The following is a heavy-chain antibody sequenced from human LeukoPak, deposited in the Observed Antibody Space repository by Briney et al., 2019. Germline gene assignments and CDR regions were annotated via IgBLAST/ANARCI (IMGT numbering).Heavy chain of an antibody. CDR2: IKQDGSEK. J-gene: IGHJ4*02. Sequence: GGSLRLSCAASGFTFSTYRMSWVRQAPGKGLEWVANIKQDGSEKHYVDSVKGRFTISRDNAKNSLYLQMNSLRAEDTAIYYCVRDYDTTGHIAIDYWGQGTLVTVSS. V-gene: IGHV3-7*01. CDR1: GFTFSTYR. CDR3: VRDYDTTGHIAIDY. D-gene: IGHD3-22*01.